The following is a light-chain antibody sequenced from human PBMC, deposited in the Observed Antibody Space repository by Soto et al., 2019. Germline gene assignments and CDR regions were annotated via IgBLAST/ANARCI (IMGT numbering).Light chain of an antibody. J-gene: IGKJ3*01. CDR1: QSLSINS. V-gene: IGKV3-20*01. CDR3: QQYDGSHLN. Sequence: EIVLTQSPGTLSLSPGERATLSCRASQSLSINSLAWYQQKPGQSPRLLVYGASTRDTGIPDRFRGSGSGTDFAHTISSLEPEDFAMYYCQQYDGSHLNFGPGTKVDIK. CDR2: GAS.